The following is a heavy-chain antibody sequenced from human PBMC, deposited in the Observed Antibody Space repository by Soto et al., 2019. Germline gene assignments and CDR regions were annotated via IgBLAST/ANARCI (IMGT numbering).Heavy chain of an antibody. CDR2: ISYDGSNK. V-gene: IGHV3-30*18. J-gene: IGHJ6*02. CDR3: AKDRVTMVRGASYGMDV. CDR1: GFTFSSYG. Sequence: GGSLRLSCAASGFTFSSYGMHWVRQAPGKGLEWVAVISYDGSNKYYADSVKGRFTISRDNSKNTLYLQMNSLRAEDTAVYYCAKDRVTMVRGASYGMDVWGQGTTVTVSS. D-gene: IGHD3-10*01.